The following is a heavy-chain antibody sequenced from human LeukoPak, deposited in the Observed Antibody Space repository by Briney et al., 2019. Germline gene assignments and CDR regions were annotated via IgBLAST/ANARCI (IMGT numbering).Heavy chain of an antibody. CDR2: ISGSGSTI. CDR3: ARVYYYDSSGSDY. CDR1: GFTFSSYE. J-gene: IGHJ4*02. V-gene: IGHV3-48*03. D-gene: IGHD3-22*01. Sequence: GGSLRLSCAASGFTFSSYEMNWVRQAPGKGLEWVSYISGSGSTIYYADSVKGRFTISRDNAKNSLYLQMNSLRAEDTAVYYCARVYYYDSSGSDYWGQGTLVTVSS.